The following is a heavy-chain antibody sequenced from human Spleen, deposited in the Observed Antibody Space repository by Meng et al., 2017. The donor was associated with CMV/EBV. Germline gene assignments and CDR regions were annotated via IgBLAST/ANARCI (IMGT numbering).Heavy chain of an antibody. V-gene: IGHV3-20*04. Sequence: GGSLRLSCAASGFNFDDYGMSWVRLTPGKGLEWVSIINWNGGSTGYGDSVKGRFTVSRDNVKKSLYLQMNSLRAEDTAVYYCARDSSAYVYYGMDVWGQGTTVTVSS. CDR3: ARDSSAYVYYGMDV. D-gene: IGHD5-12*01. J-gene: IGHJ6*02. CDR1: GFNFDDYG. CDR2: INWNGGST.